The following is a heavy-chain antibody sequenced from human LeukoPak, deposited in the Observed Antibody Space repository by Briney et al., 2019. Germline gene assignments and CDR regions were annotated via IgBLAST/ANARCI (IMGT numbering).Heavy chain of an antibody. CDR2: IYTSGST. Sequence: SETLSLTCTVSGGSISSYYWSWIRQPAGKGLEWIGRIYTSGSTNYNPSLKSRVTMSVDTSKNQFSLKLSSVTAADTAVYYCARSGTYYYDSSGYQIDYWGQGTLVTVSS. V-gene: IGHV4-4*07. D-gene: IGHD3-22*01. CDR1: GGSISSYY. J-gene: IGHJ4*02. CDR3: ARSGTYYYDSSGYQIDY.